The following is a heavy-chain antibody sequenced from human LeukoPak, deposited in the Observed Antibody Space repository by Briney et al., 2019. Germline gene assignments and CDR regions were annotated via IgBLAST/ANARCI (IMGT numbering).Heavy chain of an antibody. Sequence: PGGSLRLSCAASGFTFSDYYMSWIRQAPGKGLEWVSYISSSGSTIYYADSVKGRFTISRDNAKNSLYLQMNSLRAEDTAVYYCARVSCSGGSCYSVDYFDYWGQGTLVTVSS. CDR3: ARVSCSGGSCYSVDYFDY. CDR2: ISSSGSTI. D-gene: IGHD2-15*01. CDR1: GFTFSDYY. J-gene: IGHJ4*02. V-gene: IGHV3-11*01.